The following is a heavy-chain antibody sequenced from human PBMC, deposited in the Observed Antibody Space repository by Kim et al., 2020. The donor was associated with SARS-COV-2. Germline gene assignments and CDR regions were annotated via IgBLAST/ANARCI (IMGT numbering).Heavy chain of an antibody. J-gene: IGHJ4*02. CDR2: IYYSGST. D-gene: IGHD6-13*01. CDR3: ARHVWAGYSSTWYMEY. Sequence: SETLSLTCSVSGGAISSRDYYWGWIRQPPGKGLEWIGSIYYSGSTYYNPSLKSPVSMSVDTSKNQFSLKLTSVTAAYTAVYFCARHVWAGYSSTWYMEYWGQGTRVIVSS. V-gene: IGHV4-39*01. CDR1: GGAISSRDYY.